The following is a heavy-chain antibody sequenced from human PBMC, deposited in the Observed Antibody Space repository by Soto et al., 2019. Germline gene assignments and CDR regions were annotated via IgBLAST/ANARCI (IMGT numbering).Heavy chain of an antibody. Sequence: QVQLQESGPGLVKPSETLSLTCTVSGGSISSYYWSWIRQPPGKGLEWIGYIYYSGSTNYNPSLKSRVTISVDTSKNQFSLKLSSVTAADTAVYYCAGPSGPIETYYYYYMDVWGKGTTVTVSS. CDR3: AGPSGPIETYYYYYMDV. D-gene: IGHD3-3*01. CDR1: GGSISSYY. CDR2: IYYSGST. V-gene: IGHV4-59*08. J-gene: IGHJ6*03.